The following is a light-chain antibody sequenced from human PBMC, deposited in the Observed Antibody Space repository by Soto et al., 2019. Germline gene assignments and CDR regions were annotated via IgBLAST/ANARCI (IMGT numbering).Light chain of an antibody. CDR1: QGISSY. J-gene: IGKJ3*01. CDR2: AAS. Sequence: DIQLTQSPSFLSASVGDRVTITCRASQGISSYLAWYQQKPGKAPKLLIYAASTLQSGVPSRFSGSGSGTEFTLTISSLQPEDFATYYCQAGSTFGPGTKVDIK. CDR3: QAGST. V-gene: IGKV1-9*01.